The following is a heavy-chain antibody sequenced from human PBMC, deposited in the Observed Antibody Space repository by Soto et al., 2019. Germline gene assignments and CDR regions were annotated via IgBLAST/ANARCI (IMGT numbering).Heavy chain of an antibody. CDR2: IYYSGST. CDR1: GGSVSSGSYY. CDR3: ARVSGTYYYDSSGYYPDVTLRPNFDY. D-gene: IGHD3-22*01. Sequence: PSETLSLTCTVAGGSVSSGSYYWSWIRQPPGKGLEWIGYIYYSGSTNYNPSLKSRVTISVDTSKNQFSLKLSSVIAADTAVYYCARVSGTYYYDSSGYYPDVTLRPNFDYWGQGTLVTVSS. J-gene: IGHJ4*02. V-gene: IGHV4-61*01.